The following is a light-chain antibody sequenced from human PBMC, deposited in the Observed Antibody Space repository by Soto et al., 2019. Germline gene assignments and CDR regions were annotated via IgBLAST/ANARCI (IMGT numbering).Light chain of an antibody. CDR1: RDISVY. V-gene: IGKV1-33*01. CDR3: QQYDNFPPYT. CDR2: DAC. J-gene: IGKJ2*01. Sequence: DIQMTQSPTSLSVSAGDTVTITCQASRDISVYLNWYQHKPGHPPKLIVYDACILQTGVPSKFSGSGSGTHFTFTITNLQPEDIATYYCQQYDNFPPYTFGQGTKLDIK.